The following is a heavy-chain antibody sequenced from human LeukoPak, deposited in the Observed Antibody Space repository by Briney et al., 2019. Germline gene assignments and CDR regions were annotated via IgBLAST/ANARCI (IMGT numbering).Heavy chain of an antibody. J-gene: IGHJ5*02. Sequence: PGGSLRLSCAASGFTFSSYGRHWVRQAPGKGLEWVAVIWYDGSNKYYADSVKGRFTISRDNAKNSLYLQMNSLRAEDTAVYYCARDRYGSVAWFDPWGQGTLVTVSS. CDR3: ARDRYGSVAWFDP. V-gene: IGHV3-33*01. CDR1: GFTFSSYG. D-gene: IGHD3-10*01. CDR2: IWYDGSNK.